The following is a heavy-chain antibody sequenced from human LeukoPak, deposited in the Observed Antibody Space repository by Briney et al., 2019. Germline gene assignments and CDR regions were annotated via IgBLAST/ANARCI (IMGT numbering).Heavy chain of an antibody. Sequence: SETLSLTCAVYGGSFSGYYWSWIRQPPGKGLEWIGEINHSGSTHYNPSLKSRVTISVDTSKNQFSLKLSSVTAADTAVYYCARGRRGDYGGKGGRAFDIWGQGTMVTVSS. CDR1: GGSFSGYY. V-gene: IGHV4-34*01. J-gene: IGHJ3*02. CDR3: ARGRRGDYGGKGGRAFDI. CDR2: INHSGST. D-gene: IGHD4-23*01.